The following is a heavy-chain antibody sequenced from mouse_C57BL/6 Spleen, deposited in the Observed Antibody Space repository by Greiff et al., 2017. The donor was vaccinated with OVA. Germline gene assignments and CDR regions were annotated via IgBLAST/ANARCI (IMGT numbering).Heavy chain of an antibody. Sequence: VQLKQSGAELVRPGASVKLSCTASGFNIKDDYMHWVKQRPEQGLEWIGWIDPENGDTEYASKFQGKATITADTSSNTAYLQLSSLTSEDTAVYYCTTSPSYSNFFFDYWGQGTTLTVSS. CDR3: TTSPSYSNFFFDY. CDR2: IDPENGDT. CDR1: GFNIKDDY. V-gene: IGHV14-4*01. J-gene: IGHJ2*01. D-gene: IGHD2-5*01.